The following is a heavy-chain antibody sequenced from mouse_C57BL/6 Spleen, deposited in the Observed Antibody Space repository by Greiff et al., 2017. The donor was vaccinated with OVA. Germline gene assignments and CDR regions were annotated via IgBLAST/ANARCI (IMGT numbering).Heavy chain of an antibody. J-gene: IGHJ3*01. CDR3: ASSASEFSTSWFAY. CDR2: IYPGSGST. V-gene: IGHV1-55*01. D-gene: IGHD1-2*01. Sequence: QVQLLQPGAELVKPGASVKMSCKASGYTFTSYWMTWVQQRPGQGLEWIGDIYPGSGSTNYDETLKSKATLTVDTSSSTAYMQFSSLTSVDSAVYYSASSASEFSTSWFAYWGQGTPVTVSA. CDR1: GYTFTSYW.